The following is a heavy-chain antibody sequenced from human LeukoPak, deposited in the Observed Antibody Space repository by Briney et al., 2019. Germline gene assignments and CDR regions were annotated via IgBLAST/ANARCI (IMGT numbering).Heavy chain of an antibody. CDR3: ASYGSGRYSDGMDV. V-gene: IGHV3-23*01. D-gene: IGHD3-10*01. J-gene: IGHJ6*02. Sequence: TGGSLRLSCVVSGITLSNYGMSWVRQAPGKGLEWVAGISGSGGSTYYADSVKGRFTISRDNSKNTLYLQMNSLRAEDTAVYYCASYGSGRYSDGMDVWGQGTTVTVSS. CDR1: GITLSNYG. CDR2: ISGSGGST.